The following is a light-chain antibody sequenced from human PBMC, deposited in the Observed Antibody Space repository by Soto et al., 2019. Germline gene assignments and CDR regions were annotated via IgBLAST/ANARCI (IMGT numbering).Light chain of an antibody. J-gene: IGKJ1*01. V-gene: IGKV2-30*01. CDR1: QSLVDSDGNTY. CDR2: KVS. CDR3: MEGTHWPQWT. Sequence: DVVLTQSPLSLSVTLGQPASISCRSSQSLVDSDGNTYLTWFQQRPGQSPSRVIYKVSNRDSGVPDRLSGSESDTDFTLKISGVEAEDVRVYYCMEGTHWPQWTLGQGTKVEIK.